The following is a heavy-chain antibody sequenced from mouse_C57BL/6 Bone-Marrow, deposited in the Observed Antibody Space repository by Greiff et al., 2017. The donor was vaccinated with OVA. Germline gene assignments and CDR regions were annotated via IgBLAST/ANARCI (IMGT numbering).Heavy chain of an antibody. D-gene: IGHD1-1*01. J-gene: IGHJ1*03. V-gene: IGHV1-18*01. CDR2: INPNNGGT. CDR1: GYTFTDYN. CDR3: ASVITKGYWYFDV. Sequence: EVQLQQSGPELVKPGASVKIPCKASGYTFTDYNMDWVKQSHGKSLEWIGDINPNNGGTIYNQKFKGKATLTVDKSSSTAYMELRSLTSEDTAVYYWASVITKGYWYFDVWGTGTTVTVSS.